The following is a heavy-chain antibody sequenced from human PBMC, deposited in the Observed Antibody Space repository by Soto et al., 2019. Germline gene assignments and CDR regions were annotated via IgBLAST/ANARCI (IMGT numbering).Heavy chain of an antibody. CDR2: IRETGNT. V-gene: IGHV3-23*01. D-gene: IGHD1-26*01. J-gene: IGHJ4*02. CDR3: AKQQMGVIRALDY. Sequence: GGSLRLSCAASGFTFSNYAMSWIRQAPGKGLEWVTTIRETGNTYYADSVRGRFATSRDNSENTLYLQMSSLRAEDTAVYYCAKQQMGVIRALDYWGQGTLVTVSS. CDR1: GFTFSNYA.